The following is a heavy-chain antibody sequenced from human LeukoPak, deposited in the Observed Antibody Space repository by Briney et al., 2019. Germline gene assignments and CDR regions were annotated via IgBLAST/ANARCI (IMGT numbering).Heavy chain of an antibody. D-gene: IGHD3-10*01. J-gene: IGHJ3*02. CDR3: ARGAYGSGSYYKDAFDI. V-gene: IGHV3-30*14. CDR1: GFIFDDYA. CDR2: ISYDGSNK. Sequence: GGSLRLSCAVSGFIFDDYAMHWVRQAPGKGLEWVAVISYDGSNKYYADSVKGRFTISRDNSKNTLYLQMGSLRAEDMAVYYCARGAYGSGSYYKDAFDIWGQGTMVTVSS.